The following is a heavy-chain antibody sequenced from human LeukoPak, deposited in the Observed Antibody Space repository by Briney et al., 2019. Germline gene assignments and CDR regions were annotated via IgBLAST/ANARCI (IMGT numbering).Heavy chain of an antibody. CDR2: IYHSGST. J-gene: IGHJ5*02. CDR3: ARAAPRGGFSGGWFDP. Sequence: PSETLSLTCAVSGGSISSSNWWSWVRQPPGKGLEWIGEIYHSGSTTYNPSLKSRVTISVDKSKNQFSLKLSSVTAADLALYYCARAAPRGGFSGGWFDPWDQGTLVTVSS. CDR1: GGSISSSNW. D-gene: IGHD1-26*01. V-gene: IGHV4-4*02.